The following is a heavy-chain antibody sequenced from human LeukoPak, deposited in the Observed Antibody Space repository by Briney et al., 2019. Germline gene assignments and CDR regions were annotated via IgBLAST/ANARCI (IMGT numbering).Heavy chain of an antibody. J-gene: IGHJ5*02. CDR2: IYYSGST. CDR3: AREESGFSASYNWFDP. D-gene: IGHD3-10*01. Sequence: PSETLSLTCTVSGGSISSYYWSWLRQPPGKGLEWIGYIYYSGSTNYNPSLKSRVTISVDTSKNQLSLKLSSVTAADTAVYYCAREESGFSASYNWFDPWGQGTLVTVSS. V-gene: IGHV4-59*01. CDR1: GGSISSYY.